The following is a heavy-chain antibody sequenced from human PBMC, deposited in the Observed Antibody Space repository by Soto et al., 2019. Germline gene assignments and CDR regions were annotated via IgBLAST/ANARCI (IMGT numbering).Heavy chain of an antibody. CDR1: GGSFSGYY. D-gene: IGHD1-26*01. CDR3: ARGPGGELLSY. V-gene: IGHV4-34*01. Sequence: PSETLSLTCAVYGGSFSGYYWSWIRQPPGKGLEWIGEINHSGSTNYNPSLKSRVTISVDTSKNQSSLKLSSVTAADTAVYYCARGPGGELLSYWGQGTLVTVSS. CDR2: INHSGST. J-gene: IGHJ4*02.